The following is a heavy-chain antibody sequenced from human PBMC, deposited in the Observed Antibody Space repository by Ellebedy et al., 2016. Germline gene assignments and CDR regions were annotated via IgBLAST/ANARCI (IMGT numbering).Heavy chain of an antibody. CDR1: GFTFSSYA. CDR3: ARDDGGNYASTLEY. Sequence: GGSLRLXCAASGFTFSSYAMHWVRQAPGKGLEWVAVISYDGSNKYYADSVKGRFTISRDNAKNSLYLQMNSLRVEDTAVYYCARDDGGNYASTLEYWGQGTLVTVSS. J-gene: IGHJ4*02. CDR2: ISYDGSNK. V-gene: IGHV3-30-3*01. D-gene: IGHD4-23*01.